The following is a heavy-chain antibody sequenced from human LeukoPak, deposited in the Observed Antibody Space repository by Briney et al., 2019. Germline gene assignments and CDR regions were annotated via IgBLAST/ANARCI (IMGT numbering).Heavy chain of an antibody. J-gene: IGHJ5*02. CDR3: ARDIDRVFNWFDP. Sequence: ASVKVSCKASGYIFTSYAMHWVRQAPGQRLEWMGWINAGNGNTKYSQKFQGRVTITRDTSASTVYMELSNLRSEDTAVYYCARDIDRVFNWFDPWGQGTLVTVSS. CDR2: INAGNGNT. CDR1: GYIFTSYA. V-gene: IGHV1-3*01. D-gene: IGHD6-13*01.